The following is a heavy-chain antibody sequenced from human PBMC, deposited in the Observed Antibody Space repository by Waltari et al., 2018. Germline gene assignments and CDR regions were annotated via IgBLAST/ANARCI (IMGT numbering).Heavy chain of an antibody. CDR3: AGDGGSYFVDY. J-gene: IGHJ4*02. CDR2: ISSSSSYI. V-gene: IGHV3-21*01. Sequence: EVQLVESGGGLVKPGGSLRLSCAASGFTFSSYSMNWVRQAPGKGLEWVSSISSSSSYIYYADSVKGRFTISRDNAKNSLYLQMNSLRAEDTAVYYCAGDGGSYFVDYWGQGTLVTVSS. D-gene: IGHD1-26*01. CDR1: GFTFSSYS.